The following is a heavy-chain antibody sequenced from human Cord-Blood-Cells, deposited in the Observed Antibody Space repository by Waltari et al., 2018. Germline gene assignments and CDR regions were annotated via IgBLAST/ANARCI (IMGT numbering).Heavy chain of an antibody. D-gene: IGHD7-27*01. J-gene: IGHJ2*01. CDR3: ARVTKKIPDNWGYWYFDL. V-gene: IGHV1-69*01. CDR1: GGTFSSYA. CDR2: ISPIFGTA. Sequence: QVQLVQSGAEVKKPGSSVKVSCKASGGTFSSYAISWVRQAPGQGLEWMGGISPIFGTANYAQKFQGRVTITADESTSTAYMELSSLRSEDTAVYYCARVTKKIPDNWGYWYFDLWGRGTLVTVSS.